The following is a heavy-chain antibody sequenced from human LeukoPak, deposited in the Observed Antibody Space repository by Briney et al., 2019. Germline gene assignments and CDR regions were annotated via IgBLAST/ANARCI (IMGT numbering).Heavy chain of an antibody. J-gene: IGHJ4*02. Sequence: WETLSLTCAVYGGSFSGYYWSWIRQPPGKGLEWIGEINHSGSTNYNPSLKSRVTISVDTSKNQFSLKLSSVTAADTAVYYCARAAASDFWGQGTLVTVSS. V-gene: IGHV4-34*01. CDR3: ARAAASDF. CDR1: GGSFSGYY. D-gene: IGHD6-13*01. CDR2: INHSGST.